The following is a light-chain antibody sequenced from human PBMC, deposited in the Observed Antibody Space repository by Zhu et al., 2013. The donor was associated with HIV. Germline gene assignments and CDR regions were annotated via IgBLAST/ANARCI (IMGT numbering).Light chain of an antibody. Sequence: EIVLTQSPAILSLSPGERGTLSCRASQSLSSNYLAWYQQKPGQAPRLLVYGASTRATDISARFSGSGSGTDFTLTINSLQSEDFAVYYCQQYNNWPPGITFGP. CDR3: QQYNNWPPGIT. J-gene: IGKJ3*01. CDR2: GAS. V-gene: IGKV3-15*01. CDR1: QSLSSN.